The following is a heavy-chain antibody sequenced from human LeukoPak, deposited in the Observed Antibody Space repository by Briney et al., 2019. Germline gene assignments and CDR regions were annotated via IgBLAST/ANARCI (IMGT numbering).Heavy chain of an antibody. CDR3: ARPNYYGSGSYYPSFDY. V-gene: IGHV3-21*01. CDR2: ISSSSSYI. J-gene: IGHJ4*02. CDR1: GFTFSSYS. Sequence: GGSLRLSCAASGFTFSSYSMNWVRQAPGKGLEWVSSISSSSSYIYYADSVKGRFTISRDNAKNSLYLQMNSLRAEDTAVYYCARPNYYGSGSYYPSFDYWGQGILVTVSS. D-gene: IGHD3-10*01.